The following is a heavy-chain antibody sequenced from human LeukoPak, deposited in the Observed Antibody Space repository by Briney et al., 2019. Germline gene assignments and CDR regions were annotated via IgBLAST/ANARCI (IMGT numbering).Heavy chain of an antibody. Sequence: SETLSLTCTVSGGSISSYYWSWIRQPPGKGLEWIGHIYYSGSTNYNPSLKSRVTISVDTSKNHFSLKLTSVTAADTAVYYCARQSGYFDYWDQGTLVTVSS. CDR2: IYYSGST. CDR1: GGSISSYY. CDR3: ARQSGYFDY. D-gene: IGHD5-12*01. J-gene: IGHJ4*02. V-gene: IGHV4-59*08.